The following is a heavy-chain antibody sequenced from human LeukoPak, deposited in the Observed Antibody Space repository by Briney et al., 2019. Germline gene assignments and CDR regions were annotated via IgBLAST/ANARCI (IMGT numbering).Heavy chain of an antibody. CDR3: ARDLRIVGATSEFDY. CDR2: ISAYNGNT. D-gene: IGHD1-26*01. V-gene: IGHV1-18*01. Sequence: ASVKVSCKASGYTFTSYGISWVRQAPGQGLEWMGWISAYNGNTNYAQKLQGRVTMTTDTSTSTAYMELRSLRSDDTAVYYCARDLRIVGATSEFDYWGQGTLVTVSS. CDR1: GYTFTSYG. J-gene: IGHJ4*02.